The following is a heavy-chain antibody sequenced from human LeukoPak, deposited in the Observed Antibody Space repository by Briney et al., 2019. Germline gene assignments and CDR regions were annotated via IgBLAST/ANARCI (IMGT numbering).Heavy chain of an antibody. V-gene: IGHV4-59*01. CDR3: ARSYGYNQNFDY. D-gene: IGHD5-24*01. CDR2: IYYTGNT. J-gene: IGHJ4*02. CDR1: GGSISDYY. Sequence: SGTLSLTCTVSGGSISDYYWTWIRQPPGKGLEWIGYIYYTGNTNYNPSLKSRVTISVDTSKSQFSLNLSSVTAADTAVYYCARSYGYNQNFDYWGQGTLVTVSS.